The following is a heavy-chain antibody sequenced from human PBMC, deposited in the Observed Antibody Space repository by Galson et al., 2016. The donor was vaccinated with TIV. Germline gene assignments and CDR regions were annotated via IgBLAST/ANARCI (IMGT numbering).Heavy chain of an antibody. CDR3: AKEKHDSTGSRAYFDD. CDR2: INPASGGT. D-gene: IGHD3-22*01. J-gene: IGHJ4*02. V-gene: IGHV1-2*06. CDR1: GYTFTGYY. Sequence: SVKVSCKASGYTFTGYYMHWVRQAPGQGLERMGRINPASGGTNHAQRFQGRVTMTRDTSISTAFMELSGLRSDDTALYFCAKEKHDSTGSRAYFDDWGQGTLVTVSS.